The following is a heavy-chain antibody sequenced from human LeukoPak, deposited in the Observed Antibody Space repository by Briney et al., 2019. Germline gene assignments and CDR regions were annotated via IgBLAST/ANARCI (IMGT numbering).Heavy chain of an antibody. CDR1: GYSFTSYW. V-gene: IGHV5-51*01. CDR2: IYPHDSET. CDR3: ARVDRRGYSDYTAILPDY. Sequence: GESLKISCKGSGYSFTSYWIGWVRQMPGKGLEWMGIIYPHDSETIYSPSFQGQVTVSADKSISTAYLQWNSLKASDTAMYYCARVDRRGYSDYTAILPDYWGQGTLVTVSS. J-gene: IGHJ4*02. D-gene: IGHD5-12*01.